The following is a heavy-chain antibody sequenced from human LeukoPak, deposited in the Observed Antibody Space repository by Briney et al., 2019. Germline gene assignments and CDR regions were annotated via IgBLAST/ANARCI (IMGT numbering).Heavy chain of an antibody. J-gene: IGHJ3*02. CDR3: ARPPGDSRQRRRFDI. CDR1: GGSISSYY. D-gene: IGHD3-22*01. CDR2: ISDIGSI. Sequence: KPSETLSLTCTVSGGSISSYYWSWIRQPPGKGLEWIAYISDIGSINYNPSLKSRVTISLDTSKNQSSLKLSSVTAADTAVYYCARPPGDSRQRRRFDIWGQGTMVTVSS. V-gene: IGHV4-59*12.